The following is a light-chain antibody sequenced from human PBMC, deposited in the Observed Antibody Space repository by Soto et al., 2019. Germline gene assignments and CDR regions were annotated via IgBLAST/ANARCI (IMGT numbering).Light chain of an antibody. J-gene: IGKJ1*01. CDR3: QHYNSYSEA. CDR1: QSIGDL. Sequence: DIQMTQSPSTLSASVEDRVTITCRASQSIGDLLAWYQQKPGEAPKLLIYKASTLKSGVPSRFSGSGSGTEFTLTISSLQPDDFATYYCQHYNSYSEAFGQGTKVELK. V-gene: IGKV1-5*03. CDR2: KAS.